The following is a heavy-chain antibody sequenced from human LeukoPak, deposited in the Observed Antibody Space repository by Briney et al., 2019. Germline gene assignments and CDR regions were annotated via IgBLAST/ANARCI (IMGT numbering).Heavy chain of an antibody. CDR2: IRQDGSEK. V-gene: IGHV3-7*01. CDR3: ARAGYYGDDAFDL. D-gene: IGHD2/OR15-2a*01. J-gene: IGHJ3*01. Sequence: GSLRLSCVASGFIIGSYWMSWVRQAPGKGLQWVANIRQDGSEKYYVDSVKGRLTISRDNAKNSLYLQMNNLTAADTAIYYCARAGYYGDDAFDLWGQGTRVTVSS. CDR1: GFIIGSYW.